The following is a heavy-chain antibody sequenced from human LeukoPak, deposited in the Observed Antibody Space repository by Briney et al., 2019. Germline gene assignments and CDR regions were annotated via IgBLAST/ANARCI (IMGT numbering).Heavy chain of an antibody. CDR3: ANGGSEDFDY. V-gene: IGHV3-30*18. CDR1: GFTFSSYW. D-gene: IGHD2-15*01. CDR2: ISFDGSSK. Sequence: GGSLRLSCAASGFTFSSYWMHWVRQAPGKGLDWVSVISFDGSSKWYADSVKGRFTISRDNSKNTLYLQMNSLRAEDTAVYYCANGGSEDFDYWGQGTLVTVSS. J-gene: IGHJ4*02.